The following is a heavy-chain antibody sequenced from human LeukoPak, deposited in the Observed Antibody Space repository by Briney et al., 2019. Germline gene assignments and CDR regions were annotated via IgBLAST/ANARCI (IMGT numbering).Heavy chain of an antibody. J-gene: IGHJ6*04. CDR3: ARNGILGIAAAVDV. V-gene: IGHV3-21*01. D-gene: IGHD6-13*01. CDR2: ISSSNSCI. CDR1: GFTFSSYS. Sequence: GGSLRLSCAASGFTFSSYSMNWVRQAPGKGLDWVSSISSSNSCIYYADSVKGRFTISRDNAKNSLFLQMNSLRAEDTAVYYCARNGILGIAAAVDVWGKGTTATVSS.